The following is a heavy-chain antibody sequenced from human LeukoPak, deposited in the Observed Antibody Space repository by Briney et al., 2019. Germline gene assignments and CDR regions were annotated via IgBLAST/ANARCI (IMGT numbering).Heavy chain of an antibody. D-gene: IGHD2-15*01. J-gene: IGHJ4*02. V-gene: IGHV3-23*01. CDR2: ISGSGGST. Sequence: PGGSLRLSCAASGFTFNNYGMHWVRQAPGKGLEWVSAISGSGGSTYYADSVKGRFTISRDNSKNTLYLQMNSLRTEDTAVYYCAKDVARYIAFDYWGQGTLVTVSS. CDR1: GFTFNNYG. CDR3: AKDVARYIAFDY.